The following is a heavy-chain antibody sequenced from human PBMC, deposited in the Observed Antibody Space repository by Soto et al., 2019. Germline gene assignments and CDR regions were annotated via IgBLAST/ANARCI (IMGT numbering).Heavy chain of an antibody. CDR3: AAAFALRRRDGYNFHSRPFDY. CDR2: IVVGSGNT. D-gene: IGHD5-12*01. V-gene: IGHV1-58*01. Sequence: ASVKVSCKASGFTFTSSAVQWVRQARGQRLEWIGWIVVGSGNTNYAQKFQERVTITRDMSTSTAYMELSSLRSEDTAVYYCAAAFALRRRDGYNFHSRPFDYWGQGTLVTVSS. CDR1: GFTFTSSA. J-gene: IGHJ4*02.